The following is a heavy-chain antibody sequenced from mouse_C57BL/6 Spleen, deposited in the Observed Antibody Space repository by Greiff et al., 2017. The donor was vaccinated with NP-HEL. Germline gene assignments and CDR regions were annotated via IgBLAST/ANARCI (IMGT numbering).Heavy chain of an antibody. CDR3: AREELGRGSFAY. D-gene: IGHD4-1*01. CDR1: GYTFTSYW. Sequence: QVQLQQPGAELVRPGSSVKLSCKASGYTFTSYWMHWVKQRPIQGLEWIGNIDPSDSETHYNQKFKDKATLTVDKSSSTAYMQLSSLTAEDSAVYYCAREELGRGSFAYWGQGTLVTVSA. V-gene: IGHV1-52*01. CDR2: IDPSDSET. J-gene: IGHJ3*01.